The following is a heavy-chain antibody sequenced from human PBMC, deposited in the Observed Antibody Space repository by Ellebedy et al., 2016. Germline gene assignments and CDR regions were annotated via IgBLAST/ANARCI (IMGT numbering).Heavy chain of an antibody. V-gene: IGHV3-15*07. CDR2: VKRKSDGGTI. Sequence: GESLRLSCAASGLTFSDAWLNRVRQAPGQGLEWVGLVKRKSDGGTIDYAAPVRGRFTIPRDDSKNTLYLQMASLKLEDTAMYYCVTEVSGAFPEWGQGTLVTVSS. D-gene: IGHD1-26*01. CDR3: VTEVSGAFPE. CDR1: GLTFSDAW. J-gene: IGHJ4*02.